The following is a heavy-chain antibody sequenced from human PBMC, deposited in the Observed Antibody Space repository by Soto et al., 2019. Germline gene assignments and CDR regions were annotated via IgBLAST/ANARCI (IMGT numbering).Heavy chain of an antibody. D-gene: IGHD3-22*01. CDR3: AREYDSSGYYYPDYGMDV. CDR1: GYTYTIYG. V-gene: IGHV1-18*01. J-gene: IGHJ6*02. CDR2: ISAYNGNT. Sequence: ASVKVSCKASGYTYTIYGISWVRQAPGQGLEWMGWISAYNGNTNYAQKLQGRVTMTTDTSTSTAYMELRSLRSDDTAVYYCAREYDSSGYYYPDYGMDVWGQGTTVTVSS.